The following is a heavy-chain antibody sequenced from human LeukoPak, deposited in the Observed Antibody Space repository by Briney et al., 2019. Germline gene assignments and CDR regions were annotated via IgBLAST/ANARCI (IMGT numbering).Heavy chain of an antibody. J-gene: IGHJ3*02. V-gene: IGHV3-23*01. Sequence: GRSLRLSRAASGFTFSSYAMSWVRQAPGKGLEWVSGISGSGGSTHYADSVKDRFTISRDNSKNTLYLQMNSLRAGDTAVYYCAKETVVVVAATPDAFDIWGQGTMVTVSS. CDR2: ISGSGGST. CDR1: GFTFSSYA. D-gene: IGHD2-15*01. CDR3: AKETVVVVAATPDAFDI.